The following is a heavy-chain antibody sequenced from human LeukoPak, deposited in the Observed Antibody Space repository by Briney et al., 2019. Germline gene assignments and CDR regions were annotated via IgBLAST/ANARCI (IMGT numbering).Heavy chain of an antibody. CDR3: ARGKRDGNNYY. Sequence: PSETLSLTCTVSGGSISSYYWSWVRQPPGKGLEWIGYIYYSGNTYYNPSLKSRVTISVDTSKNQLSLKLSSVTAADTAVYYCARGKRDGNNYYWGQGTLVTVSS. D-gene: IGHD5-24*01. V-gene: IGHV4-59*13. CDR1: GGSISSYY. CDR2: IYYSGNT. J-gene: IGHJ4*02.